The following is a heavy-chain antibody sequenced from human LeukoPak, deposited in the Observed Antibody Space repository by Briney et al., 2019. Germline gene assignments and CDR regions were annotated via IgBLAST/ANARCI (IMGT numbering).Heavy chain of an antibody. CDR3: AGMATPFLDY. CDR2: IIPIFGIA. CDR1: GGTFSSYA. Sequence: SVTVSCKASGGTFSSYAISRVRQAPGQGLEWMGRIIPIFGIANYAQKFQGRVTITADKSTSTAYMELSSLRSEDTAVYYCAGMATPFLDYWGQGTLVTVSS. J-gene: IGHJ4*02. D-gene: IGHD5-24*01. V-gene: IGHV1-69*04.